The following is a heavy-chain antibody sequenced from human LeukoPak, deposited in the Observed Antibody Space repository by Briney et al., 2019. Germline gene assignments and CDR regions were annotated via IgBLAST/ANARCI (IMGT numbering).Heavy chain of an antibody. D-gene: IGHD5-12*01. CDR2: ISAYNGNT. CDR1: GYTFTSYY. V-gene: IGHV1-18*04. J-gene: IGHJ4*02. Sequence: ASVKVSCKASGYTFTSYYMHWVRQAPGQGLEWMGWISAYNGNTNYAQKLQGRVTMTTDTSTSTAYMELRSLRSDDTAVYYCARCYDRTSFDYWGQGTLVTVSS. CDR3: ARCYDRTSFDY.